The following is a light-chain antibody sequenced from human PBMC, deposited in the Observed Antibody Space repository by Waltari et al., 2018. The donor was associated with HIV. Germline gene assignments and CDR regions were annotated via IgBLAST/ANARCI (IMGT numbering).Light chain of an antibody. V-gene: IGLV1-44*01. J-gene: IGLJ3*02. CDR3: AAWDDSLNGPDWV. Sequence: QSVMTHPPSAPGSPGQRVTLSCTGSRPHIGRTTVTCYQQLPGTAPKLLIYSNNQRPSGVPDRFSGSKSGTSASLAISGLQSEDEADYYCAAWDDSLNGPDWVFGGGTKLTVL. CDR1: RPHIGRTT. CDR2: SNN.